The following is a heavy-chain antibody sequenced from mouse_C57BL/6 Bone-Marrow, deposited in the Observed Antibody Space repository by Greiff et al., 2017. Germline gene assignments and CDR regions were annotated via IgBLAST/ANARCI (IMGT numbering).Heavy chain of an antibody. CDR3: ARGYYDSLYAMDD. D-gene: IGHD2-4*01. CDR1: GYTFTSYW. J-gene: IGHJ4*01. Sequence: VQLQQSGAELAKPGASVKLSCKASGYTFTSYWMHWVKQRPGQGLEWIGYINPSSGYTKYNQKFKVKATLTADKSSSTAYMQLSSLTYEDSAVYYCARGYYDSLYAMDDWGQGTSVTVAS. V-gene: IGHV1-7*01. CDR2: INPSSGYT.